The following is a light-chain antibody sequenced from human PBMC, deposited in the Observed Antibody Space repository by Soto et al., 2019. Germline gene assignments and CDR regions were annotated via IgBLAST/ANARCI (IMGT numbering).Light chain of an antibody. CDR3: QHHNSYLALT. CDR1: QSIRND. CDR2: AAS. Sequence: DIQMTQSPSSLSASVGDRVTITCRASQSIRNDLGWYQQKPEKAPKRLIYAASTLQTGVPSRFSGTGSGTEFILTISSLQPEDFATYYCQHHNSYLALTFGGGTKVEIK. J-gene: IGKJ4*01. V-gene: IGKV1-17*01.